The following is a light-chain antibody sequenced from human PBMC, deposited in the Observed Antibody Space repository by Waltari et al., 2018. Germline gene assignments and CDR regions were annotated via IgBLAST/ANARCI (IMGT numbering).Light chain of an antibody. V-gene: IGLV2-14*03. Sequence: QSALTQPASVSGSPGQSITISCTGTRSDIGGYNYVSWYQQHAGKAPRLILYDVSPRPSGFSSRFSGSKSGNTASLTIPGLQADDEADYYCSSYTNTNSLALFGAGTKVTVL. J-gene: IGLJ1*01. CDR2: DVS. CDR1: RSDIGGYNY. CDR3: SSYTNTNSLAL.